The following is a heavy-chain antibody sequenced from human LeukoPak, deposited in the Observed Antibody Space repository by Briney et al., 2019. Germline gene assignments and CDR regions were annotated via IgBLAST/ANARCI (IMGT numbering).Heavy chain of an antibody. Sequence: SGESLKISCKGSGYSFTSYWIGWVRQMPGKGLEWMGIIYPGDSDTSYSPSFQGQVTISADKSISTAYLQWSSLKASDTAMYYCARSRLAAAGTSDHFDYWGQGTLVTVSS. J-gene: IGHJ4*02. V-gene: IGHV5-51*01. D-gene: IGHD6-13*01. CDR2: IYPGDSDT. CDR3: ARSRLAAAGTSDHFDY. CDR1: GYSFTSYW.